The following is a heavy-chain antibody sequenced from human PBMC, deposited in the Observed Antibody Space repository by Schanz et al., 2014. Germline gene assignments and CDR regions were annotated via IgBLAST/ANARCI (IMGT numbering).Heavy chain of an antibody. Sequence: QVHLVESGGGVVQPGGSLRLSCAASRFTFNADDMYWIRQAPGKGMEWLALISHDGSNKNSADSVKGRFTMSRDNSKNTLYLQMNSLRGDDTAIYYRVKGGTNALDAWGQGTLVTVSS. CDR1: RFTFNADD. V-gene: IGHV3-30*18. J-gene: IGHJ5*02. D-gene: IGHD1-1*01. CDR2: ISHDGSNK. CDR3: VKGGTNALDA.